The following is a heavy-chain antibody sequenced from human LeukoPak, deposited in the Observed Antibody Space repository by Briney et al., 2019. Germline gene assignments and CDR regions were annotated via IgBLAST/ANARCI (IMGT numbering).Heavy chain of an antibody. CDR2: IRYDGSNK. D-gene: IGHD6-19*01. CDR3: AKDPLSSGWQPWYFDY. Sequence: PGGSLRLSCAASGFTFSSYGMHWVRQAPGKGLEWVAFIRYDGSNKYYADSVKGRFTISRDNSKNTLYLQMNSLRAEDTAVYYCAKDPLSSGWQPWYFDYWGQGTLATVSS. CDR1: GFTFSSYG. J-gene: IGHJ4*02. V-gene: IGHV3-30*02.